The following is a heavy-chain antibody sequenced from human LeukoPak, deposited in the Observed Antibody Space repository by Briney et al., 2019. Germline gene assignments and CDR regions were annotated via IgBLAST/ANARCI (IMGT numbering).Heavy chain of an antibody. J-gene: IGHJ4*02. V-gene: IGHV3-53*01. D-gene: IGHD3-16*02. CDR2: IYNDGST. Sequence: GGSLRLSCAASGVSVSTDHMSWVRQAPGKGLEWVSVIYNDGSTYYADTVKGRFTISRDNSKKTVDLLVNSLRAEDTAVYYCARVWELSYDCWGQGTLVTVSS. CDR1: GVSVSTDH. CDR3: ARVWELSYDC.